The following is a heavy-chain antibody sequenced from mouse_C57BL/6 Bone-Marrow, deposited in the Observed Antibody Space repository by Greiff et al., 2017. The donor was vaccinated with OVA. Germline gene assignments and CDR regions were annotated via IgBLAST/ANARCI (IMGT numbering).Heavy chain of an antibody. V-gene: IGHV3-6*01. CDR3: ARVTGGPYWYFDV. Sequence: EVQLVESGPGLVKPSQSLSLTCSVTGYSITSGYYWNWIRQFPGNKLEWMGYISYDGSNNYNPSLKNRISITRDTSKNQFFLKLNSVTTEDTATYYCARVTGGPYWYFDVWGTGTTVTVSS. CDR2: ISYDGSN. CDR1: GYSITSGYY. J-gene: IGHJ1*03. D-gene: IGHD1-1*02.